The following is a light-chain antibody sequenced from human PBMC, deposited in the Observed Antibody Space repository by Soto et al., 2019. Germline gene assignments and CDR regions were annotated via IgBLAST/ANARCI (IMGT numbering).Light chain of an antibody. V-gene: IGKV3-11*01. J-gene: IGKJ4*01. CDR3: QQRSNWRLT. CDR2: DAS. Sequence: PGERATLSCRASQRVSSYLAWYQQKPGQAPRLLIYDASNRATGIPARFSGSGSGTDFTLTISSLEPEDFAVYYCQQRSNWRLTFGGGTKVEIK. CDR1: QRVSSY.